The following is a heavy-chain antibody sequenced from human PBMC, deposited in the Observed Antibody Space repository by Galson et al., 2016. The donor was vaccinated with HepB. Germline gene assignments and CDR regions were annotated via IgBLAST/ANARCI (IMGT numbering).Heavy chain of an antibody. Sequence: SVKVSCKASGDTFRSYVLSWVRQAPGQGLEWMGGFIPMFGTTNYAQNFQGRVTITADESMSTAYMELSSLRSEDTAVYYCAVLTYCGGDCFLGQWYFRHWGQGTQVIVSS. D-gene: IGHD2-21*02. CDR2: FIPMFGTT. CDR3: AVLTYCGGDCFLGQWYFRH. V-gene: IGHV1-69*13. J-gene: IGHJ1*01. CDR1: GDTFRSYV.